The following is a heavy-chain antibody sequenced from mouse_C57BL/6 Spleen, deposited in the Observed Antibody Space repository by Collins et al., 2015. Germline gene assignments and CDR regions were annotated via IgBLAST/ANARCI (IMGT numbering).Heavy chain of an antibody. CDR2: ISGGGGNT. CDR1: GFTFSSYT. CDR3: ARTHYSNLAWFAY. D-gene: IGHD2-5*01. V-gene: IGHV5-9*01. Sequence: EVMLVESGGGLVKPGGSLKLSRAASGFTFSSYTMSWVRQTPEKRLEWVATISGGGGNTYYPDSVKGRFTISRDNAKNTLYLQMSSLRSEDTALYYCARTHYSNLAWFAYWGQGTLVTVSA. J-gene: IGHJ3*01.